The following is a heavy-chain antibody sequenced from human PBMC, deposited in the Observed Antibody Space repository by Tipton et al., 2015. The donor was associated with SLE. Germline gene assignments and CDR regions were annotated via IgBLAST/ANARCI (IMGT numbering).Heavy chain of an antibody. CDR1: GFTFSSYS. D-gene: IGHD3-3*01. J-gene: IGHJ4*02. CDR3: ARDQYWDFWSGYLLDY. V-gene: IGHV3-21*01. Sequence: SLRLSCAASGFTFSSYSMNWVRQAPGKGLEWVSSISSSSSYIYYADSVKGRFTISRDNAKNSLYLQMNSLRAEDTAVYYCARDQYWDFWSGYLLDYWGQGTLVTVSS. CDR2: ISSSSSYI.